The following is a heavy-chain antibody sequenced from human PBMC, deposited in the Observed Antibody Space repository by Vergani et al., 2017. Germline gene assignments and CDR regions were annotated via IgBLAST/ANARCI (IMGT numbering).Heavy chain of an antibody. CDR2: ISGSGGST. D-gene: IGHD3-22*01. CDR3: AKGGDSSGALFY. V-gene: IGHV3-23*01. Sequence: EVQLLESGGNLVQPGGSLRLSCAASGFTFSSYAMSWVRQAPGKGLEWVSAISGSGGSTYYADSVKGRFTISRDNSKNTLYLQMNSLRAEDTAVYYCAKGGDSSGALFYWGQGTLVTVSS. J-gene: IGHJ4*02. CDR1: GFTFSSYA.